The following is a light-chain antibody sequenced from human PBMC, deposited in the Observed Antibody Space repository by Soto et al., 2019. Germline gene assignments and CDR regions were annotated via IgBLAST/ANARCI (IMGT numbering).Light chain of an antibody. J-gene: IGLJ2*01. CDR1: SSDVGGSKY. V-gene: IGLV2-14*03. Sequence: QSALAQPASVSGSPGQSITISCTGTSSDVGGSKYVSWYQQHPGKAPKLMIYDVSNRPSGVSDRFSGSKSGNTASLTISGLQAEDEADYYCSPYISSSTLVVFGGGTKLTVL. CDR3: SPYISSSTLVV. CDR2: DVS.